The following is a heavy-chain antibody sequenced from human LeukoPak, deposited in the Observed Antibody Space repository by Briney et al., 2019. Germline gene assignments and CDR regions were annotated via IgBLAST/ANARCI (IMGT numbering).Heavy chain of an antibody. CDR1: GGSISSYY. CDR3: ARDDYYDSSAIFDY. J-gene: IGHJ4*02. D-gene: IGHD3-22*01. Sequence: SXTLSLTCTVSGGSISSYYWSWIRQPPGKGLEWVGYIYYSGSNNYNPSLKSRVTISLDTSKKQFSLKLSSVTAADAAVYYCARDDYYDSSAIFDYWGQGTLVTVSS. CDR2: IYYSGSN. V-gene: IGHV4-59*01.